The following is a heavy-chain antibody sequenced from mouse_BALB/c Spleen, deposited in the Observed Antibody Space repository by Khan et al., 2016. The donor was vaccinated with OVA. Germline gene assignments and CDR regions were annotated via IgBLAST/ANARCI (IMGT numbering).Heavy chain of an antibody. CDR2: ISYSGNT. V-gene: IGHV3-2*02. CDR3: ARVYGGDFDY. D-gene: IGHD1-1*01. CDR1: GYSITSDYA. Sequence: EVELVESGPGLVKPSQSLSLICTVTGYSITSDYAWNWIRQFPGNKLEWMGFISYSGNTKYNPSLKSRISITLDTSKNQFFLQLNSVTTEDTATYYCARVYGGDFDYWGHGTTFTVSS. J-gene: IGHJ2*01.